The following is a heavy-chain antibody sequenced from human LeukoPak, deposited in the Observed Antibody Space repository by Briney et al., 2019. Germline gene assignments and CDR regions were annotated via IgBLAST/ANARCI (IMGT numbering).Heavy chain of an antibody. Sequence: PSETLSLTCAVCGYSISSGYYWGWIRQPPGKGLEWIGSIYHSGSTYYNPSLKSRVTISVDTSKNQFSLKLSSVTAADTAVYYCARRDGDYYYYMDVWGKGTTVTVSS. V-gene: IGHV4-38-2*01. J-gene: IGHJ6*03. D-gene: IGHD4-17*01. CDR3: ARRDGDYYYYMDV. CDR1: GYSISSGYY. CDR2: IYHSGST.